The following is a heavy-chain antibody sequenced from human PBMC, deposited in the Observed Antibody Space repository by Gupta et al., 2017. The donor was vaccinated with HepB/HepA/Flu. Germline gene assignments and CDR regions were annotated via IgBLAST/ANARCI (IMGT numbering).Heavy chain of an antibody. CDR1: GGSISSSSYY. V-gene: IGHV4-39*01. Sequence: QLQLQESGPGLVKPSETLSLTCTVSGGSISSSSYYWGWIRQPPGKGLEWIGSIYYSGRTYCNPSLKSRITISVETSKNQFSLKLRSVTAADTAVYYFARKGYSSGWYSFDYWGQGTLVTVYS. CDR2: IYYSGRT. J-gene: IGHJ4*02. CDR3: ARKGYSSGWYSFDY. D-gene: IGHD6-19*01.